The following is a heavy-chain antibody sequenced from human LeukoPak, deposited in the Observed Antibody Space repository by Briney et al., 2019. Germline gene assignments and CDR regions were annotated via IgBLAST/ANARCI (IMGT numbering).Heavy chain of an antibody. Sequence: PSETLSLTCSVSGASLSTSPYYWGWIRQPPGKGLEWIGSIYYSGSTYYNPSLKSRVTISVDTSKNQFSLKLSSVTAADTAVYYCASKRGSGSYAYYYYMDVWGKGTTVTISS. CDR3: ASKRGSGSYAYYYYMDV. J-gene: IGHJ6*03. CDR2: IYYSGST. D-gene: IGHD3-10*01. CDR1: GASLSTSPYY. V-gene: IGHV4-39*01.